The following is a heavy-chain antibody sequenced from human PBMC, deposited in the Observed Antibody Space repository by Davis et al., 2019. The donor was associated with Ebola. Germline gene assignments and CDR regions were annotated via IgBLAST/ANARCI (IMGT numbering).Heavy chain of an antibody. CDR2: ISGSGGST. Sequence: GGSLRLSCTDSVITFSSYAMTWVRQAPGKGLEWVSAISGSGGSTYYADSVKGRFTISRDNSKKTLYPQMNSLRAEDTAVYYCAKVFDYGTGNTPISGAKDHWGQGTLVAVSS. CDR3: AKVFDYGTGNTPISGAKDH. V-gene: IGHV3-23*01. D-gene: IGHD4/OR15-4a*01. J-gene: IGHJ4*02. CDR1: VITFSSYA.